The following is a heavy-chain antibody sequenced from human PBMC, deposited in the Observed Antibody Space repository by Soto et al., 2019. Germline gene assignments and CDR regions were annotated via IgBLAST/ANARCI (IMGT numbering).Heavy chain of an antibody. J-gene: IGHJ4*02. CDR2: INYSSGST. D-gene: IGHD3-16*01. Sequence: QVQLQQWGAGLLKPSETLSLTCAVFGGSFTIYYWTWIRQPPGEGLEWIGEINYSSGSTNYNPSLKSRVTISLDMSKNQFSLELSSVTVADTAVYYCARGAGLFANWGQGTLVTVSS. CDR3: ARGAGLFAN. CDR1: GGSFTIYY. V-gene: IGHV4-34*01.